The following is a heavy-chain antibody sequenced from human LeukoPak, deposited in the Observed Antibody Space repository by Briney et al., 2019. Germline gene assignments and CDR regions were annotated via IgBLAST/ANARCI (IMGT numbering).Heavy chain of an antibody. D-gene: IGHD1-1*01. Sequence: GASVKVSCKASGYTFTGYYMHWVRQAPGQGLEWMGWINPNSGGTNYAQKFQGRVTITRDTSISTAYMELSRLRSDDTAVYYCARGPSLVTAGRGDFDYWGQGTLVTVSS. V-gene: IGHV1-2*02. CDR1: GYTFTGYY. CDR3: ARGPSLVTAGRGDFDY. J-gene: IGHJ4*02. CDR2: INPNSGGT.